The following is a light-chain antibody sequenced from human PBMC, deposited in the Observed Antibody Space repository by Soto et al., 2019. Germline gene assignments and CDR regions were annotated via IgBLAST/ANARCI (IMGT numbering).Light chain of an antibody. J-gene: IGKJ2*01. CDR1: QDISRF. V-gene: IGKV1-17*03. Sequence: DVQMTQSPSAMSASVGDRVTITCRASQDISRFVAWFQQKPGKAPERLIYDTSSLQPGVPSRFSGSGSGTEFTLAISGLQPGDFATYYCLQHNSYPYTFGQGTKVDIK. CDR2: DTS. CDR3: LQHNSYPYT.